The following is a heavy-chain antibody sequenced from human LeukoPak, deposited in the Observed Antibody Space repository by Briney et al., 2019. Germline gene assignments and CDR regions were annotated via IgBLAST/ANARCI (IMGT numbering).Heavy chain of an antibody. D-gene: IGHD6-13*01. Sequence: SETLSLTCTVSGGSFSGGSYYWSWIRQPPGKGLEWIGYIFYSGSTNYNPSLKSRVTISVGKSKNQFSLKLSSVTAADTAVYYCARFPGSYSSSWYIYWGQGTLVTVSS. J-gene: IGHJ4*02. CDR3: ARFPGSYSSSWYIY. V-gene: IGHV4-61*01. CDR2: IFYSGST. CDR1: GGSFSGGSYY.